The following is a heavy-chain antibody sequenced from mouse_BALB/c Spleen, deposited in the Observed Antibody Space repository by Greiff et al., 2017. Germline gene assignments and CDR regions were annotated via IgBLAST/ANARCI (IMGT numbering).Heavy chain of an antibody. CDR3: ARHVGDGYYFDY. J-gene: IGHJ2*01. D-gene: IGHD2-3*01. V-gene: IGHV5-12-1*01. Sequence: EVKVVESGGGLVKPGGSLKLSCAASGFAFSSYDMSWVRQTPEKRLEWVAYISSGGGSTYYPDTVKGRFTISRDNAKNTLYLQMSSLKSEDTAMYYCARHVGDGYYFDYWGQGTTLTVSS. CDR1: GFAFSSYD. CDR2: ISSGGGST.